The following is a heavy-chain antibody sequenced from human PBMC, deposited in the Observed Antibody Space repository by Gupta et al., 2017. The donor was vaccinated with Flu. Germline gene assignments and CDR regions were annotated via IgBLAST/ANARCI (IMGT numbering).Heavy chain of an antibody. CDR1: GWSFCGYY. Sequence: QVQLQQWGAGPVKPSETRSLNRAASGWSFCGYYGTWIRQTPGQELEWIGEINHSGRTKCNPSLRSRATISIDTSKNQFTLNLSSVTVADAAVYFCVRAQAYTTSRALAYWGQGTPVAVSA. J-gene: IGHJ4*02. V-gene: IGHV4-34*02. CDR2: INHSGRT. CDR3: VRAQAYTTSRALAY. D-gene: IGHD2-2*01.